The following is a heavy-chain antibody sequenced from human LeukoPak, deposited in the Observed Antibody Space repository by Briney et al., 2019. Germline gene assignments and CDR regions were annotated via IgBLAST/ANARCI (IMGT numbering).Heavy chain of an antibody. V-gene: IGHV3-30*18. CDR1: GFTFRSYG. CDR2: ISYDGSNK. Sequence: PGGSLRLSCAASGFTFRSYGMHWVRQAPGKGLEWVAVISYDGSNKYYADSVEGRFTISGDNSKKTLYLQMNSLRAEDTAVYYCAKARWSAALYYFDYWGQGTLVTVSS. CDR3: AKARWSAALYYFDY. J-gene: IGHJ4*02. D-gene: IGHD6-13*01.